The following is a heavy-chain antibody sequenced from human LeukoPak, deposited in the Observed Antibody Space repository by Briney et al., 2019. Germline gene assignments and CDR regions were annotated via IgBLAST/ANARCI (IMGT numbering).Heavy chain of an antibody. D-gene: IGHD6-6*01. CDR3: AKSTEYSSSSSLISFDY. V-gene: IGHV3-23*01. J-gene: IGHJ4*02. CDR1: GFTFSSYA. CDR2: ISGSGGST. Sequence: PGGSLRLSCAASGFTFSSYAMSWVRQAPGKGLEWVSAISGSGGSTYYADSVKGRFTISRDNSKNTLYLQMNSLRAEDTAVYYCAKSTEYSSSSSLISFDYWGQGTLVTVSS.